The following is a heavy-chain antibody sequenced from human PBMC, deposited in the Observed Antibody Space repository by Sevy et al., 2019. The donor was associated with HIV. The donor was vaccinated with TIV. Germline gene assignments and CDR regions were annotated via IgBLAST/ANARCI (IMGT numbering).Heavy chain of an antibody. CDR1: GGTFSSYG. J-gene: IGHJ4*02. V-gene: IGHV1-69*13. D-gene: IGHD6-19*01. CDR2: IIPILGTV. Sequence: ASVKVSCNASGGTFSSYGISCVRQAPGQGLEWMGGIIPILGTVNYAQKFQGRVTITAGESTKTAYMELSSLRSEDTAVYYCARGGGNGWYYFDYWGQETLVTVSS. CDR3: ARGGGNGWYYFDY.